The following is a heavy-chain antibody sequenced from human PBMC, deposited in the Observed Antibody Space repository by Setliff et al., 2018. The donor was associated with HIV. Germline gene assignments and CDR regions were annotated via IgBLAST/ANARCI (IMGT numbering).Heavy chain of an antibody. CDR2: IYSGDTGGTT. D-gene: IGHD6-6*01. J-gene: IGHJ4*02. CDR1: RFTVETNS. CDR3: TRTVVGQLVQTTLDYFDY. V-gene: IGHV3-66*02. Sequence: GGSLRPSCEASRFTVETNSMSWVRQAPGKGLEWVSIIYSGDTGGTTYYADSVKGRFIISRDNSKNTLYLQMNSLRPEDTAVYYCTRTVVGQLVQTTLDYFDYWGQGTLVTVSS.